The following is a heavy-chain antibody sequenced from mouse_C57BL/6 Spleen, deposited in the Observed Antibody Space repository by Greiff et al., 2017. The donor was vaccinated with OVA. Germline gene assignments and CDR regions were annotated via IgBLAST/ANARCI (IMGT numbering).Heavy chain of an antibody. D-gene: IGHD1-1*01. V-gene: IGHV2-2*01. CDR2: IWSGGST. Sequence: QVQLQQSGPGLVQPSQSLSITCTVSGFSLTSYGVHWVRQSPGKGLEWLGVIWSGGSTDYNAAFISRLSISKDNSKSQVFFKMNSLQADDTAIYYCARGRAYYGSRYNYYAMDYWGQGTSVTVSS. CDR3: ARGRAYYGSRYNYYAMDY. CDR1: GFSLTSYG. J-gene: IGHJ4*01.